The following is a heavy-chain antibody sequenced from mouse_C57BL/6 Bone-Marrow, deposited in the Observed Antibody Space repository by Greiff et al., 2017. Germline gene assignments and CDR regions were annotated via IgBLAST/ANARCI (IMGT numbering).Heavy chain of an antibody. CDR2: IYPGDGDT. CDR3: ARSTGYYAMDY. V-gene: IGHV1-82*01. CDR1: GYAFSSSW. Sequence: VQLQQSGPELVKPGASVKISCKASGYAFSSSWMNWVKQRPGKGLEWIGRIYPGDGDTNYNGKFKGKDTLTADKSSSTAYMQLSSLTSEDSAVYFCARSTGYYAMDYWGQGTSVTVSS. D-gene: IGHD4-1*02. J-gene: IGHJ4*01.